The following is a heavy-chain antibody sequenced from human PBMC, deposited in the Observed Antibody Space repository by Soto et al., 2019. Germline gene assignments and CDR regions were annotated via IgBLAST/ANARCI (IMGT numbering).Heavy chain of an antibody. CDR1: GFTFSNYA. J-gene: IGHJ4*02. CDR3: AKDPHYRYYFDY. V-gene: IGHV3-30*18. Sequence: QVQLVESGGGMVQPGRSLRLSCAASGFTFSNYAMHWVRQAPGKGLEWVAVISYDGTNKYYADSVKGRFTISRDNSKNTLYLQMNSLRAEDTAVYYCAKDPHYRYYFDYWGQGTLVTVSS. CDR2: ISYDGTNK. D-gene: IGHD4-4*01.